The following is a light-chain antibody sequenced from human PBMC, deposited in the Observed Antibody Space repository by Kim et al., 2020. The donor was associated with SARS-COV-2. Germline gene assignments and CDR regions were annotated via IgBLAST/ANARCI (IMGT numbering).Light chain of an antibody. Sequence: IQLTQSPSSVSASVGDRVTITCRASQDINTWLGWYQQKPGKAPKLLIYGASNLQSGVPSRFSGSGSGTDFTLPISRLQPDDCATYYCQQANSFPPWTFGQGTKLEL. CDR2: GAS. V-gene: IGKV1-12*01. CDR1: QDINTW. J-gene: IGKJ2*02. CDR3: QQANSFPPWT.